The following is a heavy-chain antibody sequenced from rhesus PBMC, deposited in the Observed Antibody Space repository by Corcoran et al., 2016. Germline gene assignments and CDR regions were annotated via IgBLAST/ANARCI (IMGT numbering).Heavy chain of an antibody. V-gene: IGHV4S2*01. CDR1: GAPISDYS. Sequence: QVQLQESGPGLVKPSETLSLTCAVSGAPISDYSWSWIPQSPGKGLEWIGRLHGSGGDTDYSPSLKSRVTISLDTSKNHLSLKLTSVTAADTAVYFCAKMVSSWNNPAFDFWGQGLRVTVSS. D-gene: IGHD1-20*01. J-gene: IGHJ3*01. CDR3: AKMVSSWNNPAFDF. CDR2: LHGSGGDT.